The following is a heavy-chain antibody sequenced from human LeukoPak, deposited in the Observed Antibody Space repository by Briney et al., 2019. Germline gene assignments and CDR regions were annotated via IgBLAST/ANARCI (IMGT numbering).Heavy chain of an antibody. J-gene: IGHJ4*02. CDR3: AKDRDSSTWGY. Sequence: GGSLRLSCAASGFTFTSYTIIWVRQAPGKGLEWVSSISSSSSYIYYADSVKGRFTISRDNSKNTLYLQMNSLRAEDTAVYYCAKDRDSSTWGYWGQGTLVTVSS. CDR2: ISSSSSYI. CDR1: GFTFTSYT. D-gene: IGHD6-13*01. V-gene: IGHV3-21*01.